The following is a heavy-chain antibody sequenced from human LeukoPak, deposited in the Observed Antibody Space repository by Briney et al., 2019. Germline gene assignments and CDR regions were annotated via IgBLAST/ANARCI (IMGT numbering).Heavy chain of an antibody. CDR1: GYSISSGYY. J-gene: IGHJ4*02. CDR3: ASFRRSSTD. CDR2: IYHSGST. V-gene: IGHV4-38-2*02. Sequence: NPSETLSLTCTVSGYSISSGYYWGWIRQPPGKGLEWIGSIYHSGSTYYNPSLKSRVTISADTSKNQFSLKLSSVTAADTAVYYCASFRRSSTDWGQGTLVTVSS. D-gene: IGHD2/OR15-2a*01.